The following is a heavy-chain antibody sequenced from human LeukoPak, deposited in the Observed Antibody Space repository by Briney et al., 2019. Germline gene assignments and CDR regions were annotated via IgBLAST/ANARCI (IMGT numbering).Heavy chain of an antibody. CDR1: GGSVTDYY. J-gene: IGHJ4*02. Sequence: PSETLSLTCTVSGGSVTDYYWSWIRQSPGKGLEWIGYIYYTGTSYNPSLKSRVTISADTSKNQFSLKLISVTAADTAVFYCASRKLGNDYWGQGTLVTVSS. CDR2: IYYTGT. D-gene: IGHD7-27*01. CDR3: ASRKLGNDY. V-gene: IGHV4-59*02.